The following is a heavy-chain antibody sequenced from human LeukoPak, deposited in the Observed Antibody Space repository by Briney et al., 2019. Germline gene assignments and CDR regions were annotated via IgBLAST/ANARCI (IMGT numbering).Heavy chain of an antibody. CDR2: INPKSGGT. V-gene: IGHV1-2*02. CDR1: EYTFTGYY. CDR3: ARDRYSGDDYSWYYGMDV. J-gene: IGHJ6*02. Sequence: GASVKVSCKASEYTFTGYYIHWVRQAPGQGLEWMGWINPKSGGTSYAQKFQGRVTMTRDTSINTAYMELTRLRSDDTAVYYCARDRYSGDDYSWYYGMDVWGQGTKVTVSS. D-gene: IGHD5-12*01.